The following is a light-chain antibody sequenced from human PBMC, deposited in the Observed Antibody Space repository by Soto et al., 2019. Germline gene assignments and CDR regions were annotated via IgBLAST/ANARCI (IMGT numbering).Light chain of an antibody. Sequence: DIQMTQSPSTLSASVGDRVTITCRASQSINSWLAWYQQKSGKAPKLLIYHSSNLESGVPSRFSGSGFGTEFTLTISSLQPDDFATYYCQHYYNFPHTFGQGAKLEIK. J-gene: IGKJ2*01. CDR3: QHYYNFPHT. CDR1: QSINSW. V-gene: IGKV1-5*01. CDR2: HSS.